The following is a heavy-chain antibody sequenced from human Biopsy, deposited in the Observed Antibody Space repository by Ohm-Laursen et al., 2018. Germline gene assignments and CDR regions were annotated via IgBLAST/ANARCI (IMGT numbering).Heavy chain of an antibody. D-gene: IGHD3-16*02. CDR3: ARDIMNPIGGLVARSDVFDV. CDR2: ISPSSGGP. Sequence: GSSVKVSCNASGNTFTDYFLHWVRQAPGQGPEWMGWISPSSGGPNYAQKFQGRVTMIRDPSATTGYMELSSLRSDDTAVYYCARDIMNPIGGLVARSDVFDVWGQGTMVTVSS. J-gene: IGHJ3*01. V-gene: IGHV1-2*02. CDR1: GNTFTDYF.